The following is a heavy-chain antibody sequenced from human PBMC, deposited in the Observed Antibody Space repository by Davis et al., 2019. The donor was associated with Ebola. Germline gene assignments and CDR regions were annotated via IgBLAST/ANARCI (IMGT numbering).Heavy chain of an antibody. CDR3: ARDSLYSSLYYYGMDV. J-gene: IGHJ6*02. D-gene: IGHD6-13*01. CDR1: GFTFSGSA. CDR2: IRSKANSYAT. Sequence: PGGSLRLSCAASGFTFSGSAMHWVRQASGKGLEWVGRIRSKANSYATAYAASVKGRFTISRDDSKNTAYLQMNSLRAEDTAVYYCARDSLYSSLYYYGMDVWGQGTTVTVSS. V-gene: IGHV3-73*01.